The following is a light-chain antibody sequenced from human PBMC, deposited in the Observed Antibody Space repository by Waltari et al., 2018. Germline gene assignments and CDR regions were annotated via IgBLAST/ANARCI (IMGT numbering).Light chain of an antibody. Sequence: QSALTQPASVSGSPGQSITISCTGTSRAGGGYNYVSWYQQHPGKAPKLMIYDVTKRPSGVSTRFSGSKSGNTASLTISGLQAEDEADYYCSSFTSSSTLRVFGGGTKLTVL. CDR3: SSFTSSSTLRV. CDR1: SRAGGGYNY. CDR2: DVT. J-gene: IGLJ3*02. V-gene: IGLV2-14*01.